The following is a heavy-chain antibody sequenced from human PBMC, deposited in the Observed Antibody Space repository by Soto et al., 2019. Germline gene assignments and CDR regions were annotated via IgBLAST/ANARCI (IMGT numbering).Heavy chain of an antibody. V-gene: IGHV4-31*03. CDR3: ASTIAIRNPWLDP. Sequence: SETLSLTCTVSGGFISSGGYYWTWIRQHPGKGLEWIGYIYDSGTTYYNPSLKSRVTISVDTSNNQFSLRLRSVTAADTAVYYCASTIAIRNPWLDPWGQGTLVTVSS. J-gene: IGHJ5*02. D-gene: IGHD6-13*01. CDR1: GGFISSGGYY. CDR2: IYDSGTT.